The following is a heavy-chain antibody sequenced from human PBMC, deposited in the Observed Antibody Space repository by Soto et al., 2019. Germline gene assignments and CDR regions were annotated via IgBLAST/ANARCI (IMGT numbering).Heavy chain of an antibody. CDR1: GYTFTSYG. Sequence: ASVKVSCKASGYTFTSYGISWVRQAPGQGLEWMGWISAYNGNTNYAQKHKGRVTMTTNTSTSTAYKELRSLRSDDTAEYYRARFLPHFFVVVVAANPDDPPPFDYWGQGTLVTVSS. D-gene: IGHD2-15*01. CDR2: ISAYNGNT. V-gene: IGHV1-18*01. CDR3: ARFLPHFFVVVVAANPDDPPPFDY. J-gene: IGHJ4*02.